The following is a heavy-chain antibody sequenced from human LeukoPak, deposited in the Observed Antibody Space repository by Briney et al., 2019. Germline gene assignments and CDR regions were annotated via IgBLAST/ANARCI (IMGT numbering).Heavy chain of an antibody. CDR1: RYTFTSYY. Sequence: GASVKVSCKASRYTFTSYYIHWVRQAPGQGPEWMGIIIPSGGRASSAQKFQGRVTMTRDTSTSTVYMELTRLTSEDTAVYYCARGRSAFRDAFDIWGQGTLVTVSS. V-gene: IGHV1-46*01. J-gene: IGHJ3*02. CDR2: IIPSGGRA. CDR3: ARGRSAFRDAFDI.